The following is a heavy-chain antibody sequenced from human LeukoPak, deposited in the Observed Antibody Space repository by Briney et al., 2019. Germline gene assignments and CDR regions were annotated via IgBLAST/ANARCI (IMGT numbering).Heavy chain of an antibody. Sequence: PSETLSLTCTVSGGSISSSSYYWGWIRQPPGKGLEWIGSIYYSGSTYYNPSLKSRVTISVDTSKNQFSLKLSSVTAADTAVYYCARESGSSWYDSHFDYWDQGTLVTVSS. CDR1: GGSISSSSYY. CDR2: IYYSGST. J-gene: IGHJ4*02. D-gene: IGHD6-13*01. V-gene: IGHV4-39*02. CDR3: ARESGSSWYDSHFDY.